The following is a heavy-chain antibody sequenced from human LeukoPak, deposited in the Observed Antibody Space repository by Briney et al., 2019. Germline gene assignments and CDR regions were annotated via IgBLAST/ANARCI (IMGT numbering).Heavy chain of an antibody. J-gene: IGHJ4*02. V-gene: IGHV1-18*01. Sequence: ASVKVSCTASGYTFTSYGISWVRQAPGQGLEWMGWISAYNGNTNYAQKLQGRVTMTTDTSTSTAYMELRSLRSDDTAVYYCAREGGSYYPHYYFDNWGQGTLVTVSS. CDR3: AREGGSYYPHYYFDN. D-gene: IGHD1-26*01. CDR1: GYTFTSYG. CDR2: ISAYNGNT.